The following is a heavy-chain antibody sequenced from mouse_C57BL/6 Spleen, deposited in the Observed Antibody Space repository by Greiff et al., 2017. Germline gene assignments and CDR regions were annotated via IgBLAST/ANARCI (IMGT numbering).Heavy chain of an antibody. D-gene: IGHD2-2*01. CDR3: TTGYGYDGMDY. V-gene: IGHV1-15*01. CDR2: IDPDTGGT. CDR1: GYTFTDYE. J-gene: IGHJ4*01. Sequence: VQLQQSGAELVRPGASVTLSCKASGYTFTDYEMHWVKQTPVHGLEWIGAIDPDTGGTAYNQKFKGKAILTADKSSSTAYMELRSLTSEDSAVYYCTTGYGYDGMDYWGQGTSVTVSS.